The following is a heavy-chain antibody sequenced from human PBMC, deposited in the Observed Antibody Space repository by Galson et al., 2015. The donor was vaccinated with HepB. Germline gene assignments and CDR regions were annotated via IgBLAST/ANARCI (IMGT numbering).Heavy chain of an antibody. Sequence: SVKVSCKASGYTFTTYYMHWVRQAPGQGLEWMGIINPSGGSTTYAQKFQGRVTMTRDTSTSTVYMELSSLRSEDTAVYYCARGDSGSYVHYYGMDVWGQGTTVTVSS. CDR2: INPSGGST. CDR3: ARGDSGSYVHYYGMDV. V-gene: IGHV1-46*03. CDR1: GYTFTTYY. J-gene: IGHJ6*02. D-gene: IGHD1-26*01.